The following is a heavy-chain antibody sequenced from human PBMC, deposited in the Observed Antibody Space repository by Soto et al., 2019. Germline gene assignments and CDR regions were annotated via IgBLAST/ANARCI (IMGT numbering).Heavy chain of an antibody. CDR1: GFTSITIT. Sequence: PGGSLSLSFAASGFTSITITMNWSPQPPGKGLKWVSSISSRRSYIYYADSVKGRFTISRDNAKNSLYLQMNSLRAEDTAVYYCARDRYYYDSSGYYDSAFDIWGQGTMVTVSS. CDR2: ISSRRSYI. D-gene: IGHD3-22*01. J-gene: IGHJ3*02. CDR3: ARDRYYYDSSGYYDSAFDI. V-gene: IGHV3-21*01.